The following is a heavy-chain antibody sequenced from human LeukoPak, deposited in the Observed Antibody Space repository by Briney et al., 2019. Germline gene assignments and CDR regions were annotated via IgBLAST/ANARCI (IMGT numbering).Heavy chain of an antibody. V-gene: IGHV4-4*07. CDR3: AREGAVADF. Sequence: SETLSLTCTGSGGSISTYYWSWLRQPAGKGLEWIGRIYASGSTNYNPSLKSRVTMSIDTSKNQFSLKLRSVTAADTAVYYCAREGAVADFWGQGTLVTVSS. J-gene: IGHJ4*02. D-gene: IGHD1-26*01. CDR1: GGSISTYY. CDR2: IYASGST.